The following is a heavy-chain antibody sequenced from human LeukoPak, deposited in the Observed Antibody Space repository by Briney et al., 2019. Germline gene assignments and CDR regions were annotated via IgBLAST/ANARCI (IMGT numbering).Heavy chain of an antibody. CDR2: ISYSGTP. V-gene: IGHV4-30-4*08. Sequence: SETLSLTCNVSGGSLNTANYYWTWIRQPPGKGLEWIGYISYSGTPYYNPSLNSRVTISLDTSKNQFSLILNSVTAADTAMYYCARDRYGDFEDYWGQGTLVTVSS. J-gene: IGHJ4*02. CDR3: ARDRYGDFEDY. CDR1: GGSLNTANYY. D-gene: IGHD4-17*01.